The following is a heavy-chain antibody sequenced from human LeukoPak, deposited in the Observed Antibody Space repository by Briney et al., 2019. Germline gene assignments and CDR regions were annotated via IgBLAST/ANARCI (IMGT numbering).Heavy chain of an antibody. D-gene: IGHD1-26*01. V-gene: IGHV3-21*01. J-gene: IGHJ4*02. CDR2: VSSSGRHM. Sequence: GGSLRLSCAASGSTFSSYSMNWVRQAPGKGLEWVSSVSSSGRHMYYADSVKGRFTISRDNAKNSLYLQMNSLRAEDTAVYYCAKDLRVGAIRIFDYWGQGTLVTVSS. CDR3: AKDLRVGAIRIFDY. CDR1: GSTFSSYS.